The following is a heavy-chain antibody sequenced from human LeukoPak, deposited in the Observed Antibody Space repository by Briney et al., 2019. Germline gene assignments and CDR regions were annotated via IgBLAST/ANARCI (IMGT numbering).Heavy chain of an antibody. J-gene: IGHJ4*02. V-gene: IGHV3-48*01. CDR3: ARVQTDSSGDYYGFDY. D-gene: IGHD3-22*01. Sequence: GGSLRLSCAASGFTLSSYTMNWVRQAPGKGLEWVSDISRSSSEIHYADSVTGRFTISRDNAKNSVYLQMNSLRAEETAVYYCARVQTDSSGDYYGFDYWGQGTLVTVSS. CDR2: ISRSSSEI. CDR1: GFTLSSYT.